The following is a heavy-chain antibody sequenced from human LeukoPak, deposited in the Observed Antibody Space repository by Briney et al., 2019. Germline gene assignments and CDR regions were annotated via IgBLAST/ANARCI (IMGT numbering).Heavy chain of an antibody. V-gene: IGHV3-7*01. Sequence: GGSLRLSCAASGFTFSSYWMSWVRQAPGKGLEWVANIKQDGSEKYYVDSVKGRFTISRDNAKNSLYLQMSSLRAEDTAVYYCASSWPARPGDGYFDLWGRGTLVTVSS. CDR3: ASSWPARPGDGYFDL. D-gene: IGHD5-24*01. CDR1: GFTFSSYW. CDR2: IKQDGSEK. J-gene: IGHJ2*01.